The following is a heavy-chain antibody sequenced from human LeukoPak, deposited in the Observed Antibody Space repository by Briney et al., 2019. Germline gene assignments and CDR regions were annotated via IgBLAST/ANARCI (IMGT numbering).Heavy chain of an antibody. Sequence: GESLKISCKGSGYSFTSYWIGWVRQMPGKGLEWMGIIYPGDSDTRYSPSFQGQVTISADKSISTAYLQWSSLKASDTAMYYCARHGSIVGATNAEYFQHRGQGTLVTVSS. CDR3: ARHGSIVGATNAEYFQH. CDR2: IYPGDSDT. CDR1: GYSFTSYW. D-gene: IGHD1-26*01. J-gene: IGHJ1*01. V-gene: IGHV5-51*01.